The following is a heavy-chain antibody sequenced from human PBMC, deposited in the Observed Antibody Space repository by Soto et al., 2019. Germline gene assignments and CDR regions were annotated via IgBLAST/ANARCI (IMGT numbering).Heavy chain of an antibody. CDR2: IYPGDSDT. CDR1: GYDLASYW. J-gene: IGHJ6*02. D-gene: IGHD6-19*01. CDR3: ARHRYNSGPTDNDMDV. Sequence: GESLKISCKGSGYDLASYWIGWVRQMPGKGLEWMGIIYPGDSDTRYSPSFQGQVTISVDKSISTAYLQWSSLKASDNAMYYCARHRYNSGPTDNDMDVWGQGTTVTVSS. V-gene: IGHV5-51*01.